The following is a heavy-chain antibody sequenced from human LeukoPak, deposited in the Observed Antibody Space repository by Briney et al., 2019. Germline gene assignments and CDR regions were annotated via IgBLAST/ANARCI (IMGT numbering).Heavy chain of an antibody. CDR3: ARGYYDSSGSYYFDY. J-gene: IGHJ4*02. D-gene: IGHD3-22*01. CDR2: INTDGSST. Sequence: GGSLRLSCAASGFTFIMYWTHWVRQAPERGLGWVSRINTDGSSTSYTDSVQGRFSISRANAQNTLYLPMKSLRAEDTAVYYCARGYYDSSGSYYFDYWGQGNLVTVSS. V-gene: IGHV3-74*01. CDR1: GFTFIMYW.